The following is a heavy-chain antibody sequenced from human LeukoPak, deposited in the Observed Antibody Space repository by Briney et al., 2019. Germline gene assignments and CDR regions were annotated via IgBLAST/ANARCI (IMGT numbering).Heavy chain of an antibody. CDR3: TTFPGLWLQYI. D-gene: IGHD5-24*01. CDR1: GFTFSNAG. CDR2: IKSKTDGGTT. Sequence: GGSLRLSCAASGFTFSNAGMSWVRQAPGKGLEWVGRIKSKTDGGTTDYAAPVKGRFTISRDDSKNTLYLQMNSLKTEDTAVYYCTTFPGLWLQYIWGQGTMVTVSS. V-gene: IGHV3-15*01. J-gene: IGHJ3*02.